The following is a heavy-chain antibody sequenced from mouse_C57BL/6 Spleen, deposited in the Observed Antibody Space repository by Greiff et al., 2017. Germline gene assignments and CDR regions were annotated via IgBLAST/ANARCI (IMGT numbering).Heavy chain of an antibody. CDR1: GYTFTDYY. CDR3: ARESITTVAFFDY. D-gene: IGHD1-1*01. J-gene: IGHJ2*01. Sequence: EVQLQQSGPVLVKPGASVKMSCKASGYTFTDYYMNWVKQSHGKSLEWIGVINPYNGGTSYNQKFKGKATLTVDKSSSTAYMELNSLTSEDSAVYYCARESITTVAFFDYWGQGTTLTVSS. V-gene: IGHV1-19*01. CDR2: INPYNGGT.